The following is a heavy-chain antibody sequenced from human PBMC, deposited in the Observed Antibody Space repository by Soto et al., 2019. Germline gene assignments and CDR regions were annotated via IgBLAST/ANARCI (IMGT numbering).Heavy chain of an antibody. CDR2: ISYDGNKK. D-gene: IGHD2-2*02. J-gene: IGHJ6*02. Sequence: GGSLRLSCAASGFNLSKYDVHWGRQGPGKGLEWVAVISYDGNKKYYADSVKGRFSTSRHNSKNPLYMQLNSLRPDDTAVYYCARAGAVPAAIGHDYYGMDVWGQGTTVTVS. CDR1: GFNLSKYD. V-gene: IGHV3-30-3*01. CDR3: ARAGAVPAAIGHDYYGMDV.